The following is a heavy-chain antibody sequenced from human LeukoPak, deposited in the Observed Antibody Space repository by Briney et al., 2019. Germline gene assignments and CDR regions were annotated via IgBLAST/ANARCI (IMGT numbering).Heavy chain of an antibody. CDR3: ARVVLEVVGNTYDAFDI. J-gene: IGHJ3*02. CDR1: GFTFSSYW. V-gene: IGHV3-74*01. CDR2: INSDGSST. Sequence: PGGSLRLSCAASGFTFSSYWMHWVRQAPGKGLVWVSRINSDGSSTSYADSVKGRFTISRDNAKNTLYLQMNSLRAEDTAVYYCARVVLEVVGNTYDAFDIWGQGTMVTVSS. D-gene: IGHD1-26*01.